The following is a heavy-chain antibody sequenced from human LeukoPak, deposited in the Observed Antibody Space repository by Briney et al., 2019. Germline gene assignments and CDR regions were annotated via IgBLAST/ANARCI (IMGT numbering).Heavy chain of an antibody. V-gene: IGHV4-4*07. CDR2: IYSSGSA. CDR1: GGSISGYY. CDR3: AREYGDLDY. Sequence: PSETLSLTCTVSGGSISGYYWSWVRQPAGKGLEWIGRIYSSGSANYNPSLKSRVTMSVDTSNNQFSLTLTSVSAADTAVYYCAREYGDLDYWGQGTLVTVSS. J-gene: IGHJ4*02. D-gene: IGHD4-17*01.